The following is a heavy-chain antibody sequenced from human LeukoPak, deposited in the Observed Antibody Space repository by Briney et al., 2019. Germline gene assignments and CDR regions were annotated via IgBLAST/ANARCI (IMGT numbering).Heavy chain of an antibody. J-gene: IGHJ4*02. V-gene: IGHV1-69*13. D-gene: IGHD6-13*01. CDR3: ASGIAAADIGNCDY. CDR2: IIPIFGTA. CDR1: GYTFTSYD. Sequence: SVKVSCKASGYTFTSYDINWVRQATGQGLEWMGGIIPIFGTANYAQKFQGRVTITADESTSTAYMELSSLRSEDTAVYYCASGIAAADIGNCDYWGQGTLVTVSS.